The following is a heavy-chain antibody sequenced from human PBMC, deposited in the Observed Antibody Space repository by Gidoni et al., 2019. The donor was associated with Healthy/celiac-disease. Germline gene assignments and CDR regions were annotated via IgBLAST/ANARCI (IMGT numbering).Heavy chain of an antibody. J-gene: IGHJ5*02. CDR1: GGTFRSYA. V-gene: IGHV1-69*01. Sequence: QVQLVQSGSEVKTPGSSVTVSCKASGGTFRSYAISWLRQAPGQGLEWMGGIIPIFGTANYAQKFQGRVTITADESTSTAYMELSSLRSEDTAVYYCARGIPRGLERYNWFDPWGQGTLVTVSS. CDR2: IIPIFGTA. D-gene: IGHD1-1*01. CDR3: ARGIPRGLERYNWFDP.